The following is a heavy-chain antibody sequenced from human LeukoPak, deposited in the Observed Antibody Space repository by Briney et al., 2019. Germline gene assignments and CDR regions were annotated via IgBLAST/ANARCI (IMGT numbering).Heavy chain of an antibody. CDR3: ARGGLRYFDWLLTPNYNWFDP. D-gene: IGHD3-9*01. CDR2: ISSRSSTI. Sequence: GGSLRLSCAASGFTFSSYSMNWVRQAPGKGLEWVSYISSRSSTIFYADSVKGRFTISRDNAKNSLYLQMNSLRAEGTAVYYCARGGLRYFDWLLTPNYNWFDPGGQGTLVTVS. J-gene: IGHJ5*02. CDR1: GFTFSSYS. V-gene: IGHV3-48*01.